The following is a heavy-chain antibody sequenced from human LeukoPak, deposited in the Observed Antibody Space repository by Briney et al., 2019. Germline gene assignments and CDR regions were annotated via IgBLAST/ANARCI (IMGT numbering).Heavy chain of an antibody. CDR3: ARNKYYYGSGNYGVPNWFDP. V-gene: IGHV4-39*01. Sequence: SETLSLTCTVSGGSISSSSYYWGWIRQPPGKGLEWIGSIYYSGSTYYNPSLKSRVTISVDTSKNQFSLKLSSVTAADTAVYYCARNKYYYGSGNYGVPNWFDPWGQGTLVTVSS. CDR1: GGSISSSSYY. D-gene: IGHD3-10*01. CDR2: IYYSGST. J-gene: IGHJ5*02.